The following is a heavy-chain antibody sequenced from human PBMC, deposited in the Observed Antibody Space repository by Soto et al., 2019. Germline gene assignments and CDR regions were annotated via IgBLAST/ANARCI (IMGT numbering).Heavy chain of an antibody. CDR3: ASDSAMYYCARPFDTSGWYDH. CDR2: LYTSGST. D-gene: IGHD3-10*01. CDR1: GGSISSYY. Sequence: LETLSLTCSVSGGSISSYYWSWIRQPAGKGLEWIGRLYTSGSTIYSPSLKSRVTMSVDTSKNQFSLKLTSVTAYLQWSSLKASDSAMYYCARPFDTSGWYDHWGQGTLVTVSS. V-gene: IGHV4-4*07. J-gene: IGHJ5*02.